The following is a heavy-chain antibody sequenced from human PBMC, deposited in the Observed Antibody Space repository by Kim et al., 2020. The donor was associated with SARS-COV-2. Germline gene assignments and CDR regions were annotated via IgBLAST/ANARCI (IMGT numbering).Heavy chain of an antibody. Sequence: GGSLRLSCAASGFSFSSYELNWVRQAPGKGLEWVSYISRTGSTIYSADSVKGRFTISRDNAKNSLYLQMNNLRAGDTAVYYCARDGNTGYEDYYFDYWGQGTLVTVFS. D-gene: IGHD5-12*01. CDR3: ARDGNTGYEDYYFDY. CDR1: GFSFSSYE. V-gene: IGHV3-48*03. CDR2: ISRTGSTI. J-gene: IGHJ4*02.